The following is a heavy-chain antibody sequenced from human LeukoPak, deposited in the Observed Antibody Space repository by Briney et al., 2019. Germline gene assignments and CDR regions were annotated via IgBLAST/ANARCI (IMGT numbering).Heavy chain of an antibody. CDR3: ARAADYDYVWGSYPDY. CDR2: ISSSSSTI. V-gene: IGHV3-48*01. CDR1: GFTFSSYA. Sequence: GSLRLSCAASGFTFSSYAMHWVRQAPGKGLEWVSYISSSSSTIYYADSVKGRFTISRDNAKNSLYLQMNTLRAEDTAVYYCARAADYDYVWGSYPDYWGQGTLVTVSS. D-gene: IGHD3-16*02. J-gene: IGHJ4*02.